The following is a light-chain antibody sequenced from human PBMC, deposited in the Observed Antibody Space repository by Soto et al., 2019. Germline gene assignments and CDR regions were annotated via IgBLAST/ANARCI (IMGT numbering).Light chain of an antibody. CDR3: QQSDSTPLT. Sequence: DIQMTQSPSSLSASVGDRVTITGRASQSISSYLNWYQQKPGKAPKLLIYSASSLQSGVPSRFRGSGSGPDFTRTISSLQPEDFATYYCQQSDSTPLTFGGGTKVELK. V-gene: IGKV1-39*01. CDR1: QSISSY. CDR2: SAS. J-gene: IGKJ4*01.